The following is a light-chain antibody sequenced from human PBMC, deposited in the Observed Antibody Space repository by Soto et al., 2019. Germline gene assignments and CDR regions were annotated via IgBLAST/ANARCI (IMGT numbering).Light chain of an antibody. V-gene: IGLV1-40*01. CDR3: QAYDSSLNGFYV. CDR1: SSNIGAGYD. CDR2: GNT. J-gene: IGLJ1*01. Sequence: QSVLTQPPSVSGAPGQRVTMSCTGSSSNIGAGYDVHWYQQLPGTAPKLLIYGNTNRPSGVPDRFSGSQSGASASLAITGLQAEDDADYYCQAYDSSLNGFYVFGTGTKLTVL.